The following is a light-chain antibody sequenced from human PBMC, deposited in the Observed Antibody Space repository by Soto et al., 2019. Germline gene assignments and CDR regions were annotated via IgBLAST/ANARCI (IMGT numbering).Light chain of an antibody. CDR3: QQYNSYWT. CDR2: DAS. Sequence: IQMTQSPSPLLPSVEARVTITCRASQSISSWLAWYQQKPGKAPKLLIYDASSLGSGVPSRFSGSGSGTEFTLTISSLQPDDFATYYCQQYNSYWTFGQGTKVDIK. V-gene: IGKV1-5*01. CDR1: QSISSW. J-gene: IGKJ1*01.